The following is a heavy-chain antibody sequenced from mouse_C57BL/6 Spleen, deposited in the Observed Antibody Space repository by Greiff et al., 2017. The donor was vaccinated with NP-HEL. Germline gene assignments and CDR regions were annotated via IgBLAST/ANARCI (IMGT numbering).Heavy chain of an antibody. Sequence: QVQLQQPGAELVKPGASVKLSCKASGYTFTSYWMQWVKQRPGQGLEWIGEIDPSDSYTNYNQKFKGKATLTVDTSSSTAYMQLSSLTSEDSAVYYCARRANGDETWFAYWGQGTLVTVSA. V-gene: IGHV1-50*01. J-gene: IGHJ3*01. CDR2: IDPSDSYT. CDR1: GYTFTSYW. CDR3: ARRANGDETWFAY. D-gene: IGHD4-1*01.